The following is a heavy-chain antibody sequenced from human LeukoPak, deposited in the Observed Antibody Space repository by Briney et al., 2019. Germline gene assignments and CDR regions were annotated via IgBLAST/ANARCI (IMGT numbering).Heavy chain of an antibody. D-gene: IGHD5-12*01. J-gene: IGHJ6*03. CDR3: AKGGGYEAQYYYYYLDV. V-gene: IGHV3-30*02. CDR1: GFTFSSYS. Sequence: GGSLRLSCAASGFTFSSYSMNWVRQAPGKGLEWVAFIRFDGSNKYYADSVKGRFTISRDNSKNTLYLQMKSLRAEDTAVYYCAKGGGYEAQYYYYYLDVWGKGTTVTISS. CDR2: IRFDGSNK.